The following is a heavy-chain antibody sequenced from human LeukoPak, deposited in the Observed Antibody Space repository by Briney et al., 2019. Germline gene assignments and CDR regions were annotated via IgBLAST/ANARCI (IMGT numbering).Heavy chain of an antibody. J-gene: IGHJ4*02. D-gene: IGHD4-17*01. V-gene: IGHV4-4*02. CDR2: IYHTGST. CDR1: GGSISSSNW. CDR3: ARDPTGYGAHAFDY. Sequence: PSETLSLTCAVSGGSISSSNWWSWVRQPPGKGLEWIGEIYHTGSTNYNPSLKSRVTISVDKSKNQFSLKLTSVTAADTAGYYCARDPTGYGAHAFDYWAQGTLVTVSS.